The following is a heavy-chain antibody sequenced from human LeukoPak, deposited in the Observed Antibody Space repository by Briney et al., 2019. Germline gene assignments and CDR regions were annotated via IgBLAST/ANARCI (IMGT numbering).Heavy chain of an antibody. J-gene: IGHJ4*02. Sequence: ASVRVSCKASGYTFTSNGINWVRRAPGQGLEWMGWISAYNGYTGYAQKLQGRVTLTRDTSTTTAYMELRGLSSDDTAVYYCARGTPQPGTNYDFWSGSDYWGQGTLVTVSS. CDR2: ISAYNGYT. D-gene: IGHD3-3*01. V-gene: IGHV1-18*01. CDR1: GYTFTSNG. CDR3: ARGTPQPGTNYDFWSGSDY.